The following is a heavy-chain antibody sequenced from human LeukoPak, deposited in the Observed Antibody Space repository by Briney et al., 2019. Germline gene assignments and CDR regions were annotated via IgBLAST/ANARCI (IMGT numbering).Heavy chain of an antibody. Sequence: GGSLRLSCAASGFTFSSYGMHWVRQAPGKGLEWVAVISYDGSNKYYADSVKGRFTISRDNSKNTLYLQMNSLRAEDTAVYYCARAGPRYCSSTSCYGGRFGYFDYWGQGTLVTVSS. CDR3: ARAGPRYCSSTSCYGGRFGYFDY. CDR1: GFTFSSYG. CDR2: ISYDGSNK. J-gene: IGHJ4*02. D-gene: IGHD2-2*01. V-gene: IGHV3-30*19.